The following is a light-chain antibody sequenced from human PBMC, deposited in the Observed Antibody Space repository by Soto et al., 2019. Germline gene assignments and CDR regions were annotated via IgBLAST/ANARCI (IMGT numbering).Light chain of an antibody. CDR1: SSNIGAGYD. CDR2: GNS. V-gene: IGLV1-40*01. Sequence: QSVLTQPPSVSGAPGQRVTISCTGSSSNIGAGYDVHWYQQLPGTAPKLLISGNSNRPSGVPDRFSGSKSGTSASLAITGLQAEDEADYYCQSFDNSLSGLVVFGGGTKLTVL. J-gene: IGLJ2*01. CDR3: QSFDNSLSGLVV.